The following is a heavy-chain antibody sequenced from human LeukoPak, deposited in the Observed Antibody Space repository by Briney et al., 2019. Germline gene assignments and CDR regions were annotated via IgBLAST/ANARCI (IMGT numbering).Heavy chain of an antibody. V-gene: IGHV4-59*11. D-gene: IGHD5-18*01. CDR3: ATIKRGNIFGFFDF. J-gene: IGHJ4*02. Sequence: SETLSLTCTVSGGSISGLYWSWVRQPPGKGLEWIGYVLDNVRTKDNPSLNSRFTLSADTSKNQFSLRLTSVTAADTAVYYCATIKRGNIFGFFDFWGQGILVTVSS. CDR1: GGSISGLY. CDR2: VLDNVRT.